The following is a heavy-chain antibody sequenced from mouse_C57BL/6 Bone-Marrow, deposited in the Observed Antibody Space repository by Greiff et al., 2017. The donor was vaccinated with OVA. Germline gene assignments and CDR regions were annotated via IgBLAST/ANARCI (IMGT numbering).Heavy chain of an antibody. Sequence: VQLQQSGAELARPGASVKLSCKASGYTFTSYGISWVKQRTGQGLEWIGEIYPRSGNNYYNEKFKGKATLTADKSSRTAYMELRGLTSEDSAVYICARNYGSSYSFAYWGQGTLVTVSA. D-gene: IGHD1-1*01. V-gene: IGHV1-81*01. CDR3: ARNYGSSYSFAY. J-gene: IGHJ3*01. CDR1: GYTFTSYG. CDR2: IYPRSGNN.